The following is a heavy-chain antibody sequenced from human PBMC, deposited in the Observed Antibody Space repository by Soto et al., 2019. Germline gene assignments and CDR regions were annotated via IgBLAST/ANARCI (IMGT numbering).Heavy chain of an antibody. J-gene: IGHJ5*02. CDR3: ARGISHNYGWFDP. V-gene: IGHV4-34*01. CDR1: SDSFSTYY. CDR2: INHSGTT. Sequence: SETLSLTCAVFSDSFSTYYWTWIRQPPGKGLEWIGEINHSGTTNYNPSLKSRVTMSVDTSKKQFSLKLRSVTAADTAIYYCARGISHNYGWFDPWGQGTQVTISS. D-gene: IGHD4-17*01.